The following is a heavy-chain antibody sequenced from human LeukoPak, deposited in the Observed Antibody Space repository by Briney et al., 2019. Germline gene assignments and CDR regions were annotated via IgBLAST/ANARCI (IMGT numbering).Heavy chain of an antibody. D-gene: IGHD1-1*01. CDR1: GFTLSGSA. V-gene: IGHV3-73*01. Sequence: GGSLKLSCAASGFTLSGSAMHWARQASGKGLEWVGRIRSKANSYATAYAASVKGRFTISRDDSKNTAYLQMNSLKTEDTAVYYCTRRNPVQATDYWGQGTLVTVSS. CDR2: IRSKANSYAT. CDR3: TRRNPVQATDY. J-gene: IGHJ4*02.